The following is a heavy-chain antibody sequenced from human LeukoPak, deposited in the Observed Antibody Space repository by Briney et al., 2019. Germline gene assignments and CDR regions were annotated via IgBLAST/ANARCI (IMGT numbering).Heavy chain of an antibody. CDR3: ARDYYGDYYQSGYGMDV. CDR2: ISGSGSFK. Sequence: GGSLRLSCAASGFTFSTYSMNWVRQAPGKGLEWVSSISGSGSFKFYTDSVKGRFTISRDNVKRPLYLQLSSLRAEDTAVYYCARDYYGDYYQSGYGMDVWGQGTTVTVSS. J-gene: IGHJ6*02. CDR1: GFTFSTYS. D-gene: IGHD4-17*01. V-gene: IGHV3-21*01.